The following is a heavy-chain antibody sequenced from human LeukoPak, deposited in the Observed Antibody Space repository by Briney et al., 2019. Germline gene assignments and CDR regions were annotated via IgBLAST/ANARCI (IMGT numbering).Heavy chain of an antibody. Sequence: PGGSLRLSCAASGFIVSSNYMSWVRQAPGKGLEWVSIIYSSGNTYYADSVKGRFTTSRDKSKNTLYLQMNSLRAEDTAVYYCARVETSKGYYFDYWGQGTLVTVSS. V-gene: IGHV3-66*01. J-gene: IGHJ4*02. CDR1: GFIVSSNY. CDR3: ARVETSKGYYFDY. CDR2: IYSSGNT.